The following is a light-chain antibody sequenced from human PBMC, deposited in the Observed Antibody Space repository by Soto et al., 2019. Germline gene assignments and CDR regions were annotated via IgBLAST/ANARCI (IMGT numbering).Light chain of an antibody. CDR1: QGIKND. CDR2: AAS. CDR3: QQYYSFPRT. J-gene: IGKJ1*01. V-gene: IGKV1D-8*01. Sequence: IQMTQSPSSLSASVGDGVTITCRASQGIKNDLAWYQQKPGKAPELLIYAASTLQSGVPSRFSGSGSGTDFTLTISCLQSEDFATYYCQQYYSFPRTFGQGTKVDI.